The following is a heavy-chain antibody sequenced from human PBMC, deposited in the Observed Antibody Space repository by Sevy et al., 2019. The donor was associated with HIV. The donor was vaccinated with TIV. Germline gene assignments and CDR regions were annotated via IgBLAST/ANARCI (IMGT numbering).Heavy chain of an antibody. Sequence: GVSLRLSCAASGFTFSSYGMHWVRQAPGKGLEWVAVIWYDGSNKYYADSVKGRFTISRDNSKNTLYLQMNSLRAEDTAVYYCAKVEAAAGWGFYYYYYMDVWGKGTTVTVSS. V-gene: IGHV3-33*06. J-gene: IGHJ6*03. CDR3: AKVEAAAGWGFYYYYYMDV. CDR2: IWYDGSNK. D-gene: IGHD6-13*01. CDR1: GFTFSSYG.